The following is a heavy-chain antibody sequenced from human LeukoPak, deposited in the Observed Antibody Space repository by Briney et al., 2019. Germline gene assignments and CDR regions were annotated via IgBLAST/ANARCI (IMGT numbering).Heavy chain of an antibody. CDR1: GYIFTDYY. D-gene: IGHD2-21*02. V-gene: IGHV1-2*06. J-gene: IGHJ4*02. Sequence: GASVKVSCKASGYIFTDYYMHWVRQAPGQGLEWMGRINPNSGGTNYAQKFQGRVTMTRDTSSSTAYMELSRLRSDDTAVYYCARPYCGGDCNFDYWGQGTLVTVSS. CDR2: INPNSGGT. CDR3: ARPYCGGDCNFDY.